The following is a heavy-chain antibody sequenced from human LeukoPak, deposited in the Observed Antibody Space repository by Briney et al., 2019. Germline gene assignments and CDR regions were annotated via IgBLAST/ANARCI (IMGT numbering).Heavy chain of an antibody. CDR1: GFTFNSYW. D-gene: IGHD3-22*01. CDR3: ARVDGSGNSIFDY. V-gene: IGHV3-74*01. Sequence: PGGSLRLSCAASGFTFNSYWMHWVRQAPGTGLVWVSRINPDGRSTNYADSVKGRFTISRDNAKNTLYLQMNSLRAEDTAIYYCARVDGSGNSIFDYWGQGTLVPVSS. J-gene: IGHJ4*02. CDR2: INPDGRST.